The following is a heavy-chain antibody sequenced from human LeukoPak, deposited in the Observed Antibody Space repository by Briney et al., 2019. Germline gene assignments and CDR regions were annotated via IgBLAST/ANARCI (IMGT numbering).Heavy chain of an antibody. J-gene: IGHJ4*02. D-gene: IGHD2-2*01. CDR2: MSYRGTT. Sequence: SETLSLTCTVSGGSISGTTYYWGWIRQPPGKGLEWIGSMSYRGTTYYNPSLKSRVTISVDTSKNQFSLKLSSVTAADTAVYYCARGGTTYCSSTSCLGGTFDYWGQGTLVTVSS. V-gene: IGHV4-39*07. CDR3: ARGGTTYCSSTSCLGGTFDY. CDR1: GGSISGTTYY.